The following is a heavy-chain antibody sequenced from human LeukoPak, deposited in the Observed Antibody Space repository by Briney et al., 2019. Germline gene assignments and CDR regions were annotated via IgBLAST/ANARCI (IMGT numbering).Heavy chain of an antibody. CDR3: RGALGY. D-gene: IGHD3-16*01. CDR1: GFTFSSYG. Sequence: GGSLRLSCAASGFTFSSYGMHWVRQAPGKGLEWVGRIRGKPSNYATTYTASMKDRFTISRDDSKNTAYLQMNGLKTEDTAVYYCRGALGYWGQGTLATVSS. CDR2: IRGKPSNYAT. V-gene: IGHV3-73*01. J-gene: IGHJ4*02.